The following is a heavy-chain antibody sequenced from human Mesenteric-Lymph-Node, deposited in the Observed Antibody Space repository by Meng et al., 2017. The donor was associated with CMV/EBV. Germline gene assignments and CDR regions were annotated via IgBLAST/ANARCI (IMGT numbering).Heavy chain of an antibody. D-gene: IGHD6-19*01. CDR2: IYYSGST. J-gene: IGHJ4*02. CDR3: ARVGDGYSSGWLPFDY. Sequence: GGSFSGSYWSWIRQPPGQGLEWIGYIYYSGSTNYNPSLKSRVTISVDTSKSQFSLKLSSVTAAATAVYYCARVGDGYSSGWLPFDYWGQGTLVTVSS. CDR1: GGSFSGSY. V-gene: IGHV4-59*01.